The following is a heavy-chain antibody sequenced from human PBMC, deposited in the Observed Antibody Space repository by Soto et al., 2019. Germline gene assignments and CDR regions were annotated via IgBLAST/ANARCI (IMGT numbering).Heavy chain of an antibody. D-gene: IGHD5-18*01. CDR3: ARRGYSYGLLYYYGMDV. V-gene: IGHV4-4*02. CDR1: GGSISSSNW. Sequence: PSETLSLTCAVSGGSISSSNWWSWVRQPPGKGLEWIGEIYHSGSTNYNPSLKSRVTISVDKSKNQFSLKLSSVTAADTAVYYCARRGYSYGLLYYYGMDVWRQGTTVTVSS. J-gene: IGHJ6*02. CDR2: IYHSGST.